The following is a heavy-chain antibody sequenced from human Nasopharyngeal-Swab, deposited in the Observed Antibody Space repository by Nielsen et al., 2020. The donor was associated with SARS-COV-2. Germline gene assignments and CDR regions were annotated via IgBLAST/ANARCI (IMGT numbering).Heavy chain of an antibody. D-gene: IGHD3-22*01. CDR3: ARMGTYYYDLLYGMDV. CDR2: IWHDGSNK. Sequence: GGSLRLSCAASGFTFSSYGMHWVRQAPGKGLEWVAVIWHDGSNKYYADSVKGRFTISRDNSKNTLYLQMNSLRAEDTAVYYCARMGTYYYDLLYGMDVWGQGTTVTVSS. J-gene: IGHJ6*02. CDR1: GFTFSSYG. V-gene: IGHV3-33*01.